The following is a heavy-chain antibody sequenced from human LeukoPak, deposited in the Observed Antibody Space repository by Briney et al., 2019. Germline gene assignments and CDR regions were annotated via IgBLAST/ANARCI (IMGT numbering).Heavy chain of an antibody. J-gene: IGHJ4*02. Sequence: SETLSLTCTVSGASITSYYWSWIRQPAGKGLEWIGRFFTGGITHFNPSLKSRVTMSEDRSKNQFSLNLSSVTAADRAVYYCTRDRYDILTDFSSFDYWGQGILVTVSS. CDR2: FFTGGIT. CDR1: GASITSYY. D-gene: IGHD3-9*01. V-gene: IGHV4-4*07. CDR3: TRDRYDILTDFSSFDY.